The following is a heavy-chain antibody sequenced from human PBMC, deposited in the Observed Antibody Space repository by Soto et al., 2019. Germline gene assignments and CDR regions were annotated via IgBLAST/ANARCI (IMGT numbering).Heavy chain of an antibody. Sequence: QVQLVESGGGLAKPGGSLRLSCAASGFTFSDYYMSWIRQAPGKGLEWVSYISNSGSTIYYADSVKGRFTISRDNAKNSLYLQMNCLRAEDTAVYYCASASDFLCSGGSCYSAYYYGINVWSKGTTVTVSS. J-gene: IGHJ6*04. CDR1: GFTFSDYY. CDR3: ASASDFLCSGGSCYSAYYYGINV. D-gene: IGHD2-15*01. V-gene: IGHV3-11*04. CDR2: ISNSGSTI.